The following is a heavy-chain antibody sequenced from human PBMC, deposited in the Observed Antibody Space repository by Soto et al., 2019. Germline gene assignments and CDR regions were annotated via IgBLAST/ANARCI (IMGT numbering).Heavy chain of an antibody. V-gene: IGHV3-66*01. Sequence: EVRLVQSGGGLVQPGGSLRLSCAASLFIVSDNYMSWVRQAPGKGLEWVSLIYSGGGTDYAESVKGRFTISRDNSKNTLYLQMNSLKAEDTGIYYGATRMTTATYWGQGTVVTVSS. CDR3: ATRMTTATY. J-gene: IGHJ4*02. CDR1: LFIVSDNY. CDR2: IYSGGGT. D-gene: IGHD4-17*01.